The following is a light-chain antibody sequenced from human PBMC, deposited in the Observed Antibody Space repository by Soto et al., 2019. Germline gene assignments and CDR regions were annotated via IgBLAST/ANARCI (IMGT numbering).Light chain of an antibody. CDR2: GAS. Sequence: IVLTHSPGTLSLSPWQGATLSCRASQSLSSIYLAWYQQKPGQAPRLLIYGASNRATGIPDRFSGSGSGTDFTLTISRLEPEDFAVYYCQQYGSSGKFGQGTKVDIK. CDR1: QSLSSIY. V-gene: IGKV3-20*01. CDR3: QQYGSSGK. J-gene: IGKJ1*01.